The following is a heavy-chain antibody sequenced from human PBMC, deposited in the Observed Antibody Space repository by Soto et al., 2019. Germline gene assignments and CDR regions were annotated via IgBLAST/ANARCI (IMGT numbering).Heavy chain of an antibody. D-gene: IGHD2-21*01. CDR2: VYSSGTT. Sequence: SETLSLTCTVSGGSINSYWWSWIRQPAGKGLEWIGRVYSSGTTDYNPSLNSRATMSVETSKNQFSLKLSSVTAADTAAYYCARDIASYAYGEGYWGQGIQVTVSS. CDR1: GGSINSYW. CDR3: ARDIASYAYGEGY. J-gene: IGHJ4*02. V-gene: IGHV4-4*07.